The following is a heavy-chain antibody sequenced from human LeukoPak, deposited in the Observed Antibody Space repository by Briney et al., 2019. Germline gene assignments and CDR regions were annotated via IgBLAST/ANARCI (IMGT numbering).Heavy chain of an antibody. CDR1: GGSINSGY. D-gene: IGHD6-13*01. Sequence: SETLSLTCSVSGGSINSGYCNWIRQPPGKDLEWIGYIYSTGSTNYNPSLKSRVTISIDTSKNQFSLRLSSVTAADTAMYYCARRGSSSYYFDSWGQGTLVTVSS. V-gene: IGHV4-4*09. CDR3: ARRGSSSYYFDS. J-gene: IGHJ4*02. CDR2: IYSTGST.